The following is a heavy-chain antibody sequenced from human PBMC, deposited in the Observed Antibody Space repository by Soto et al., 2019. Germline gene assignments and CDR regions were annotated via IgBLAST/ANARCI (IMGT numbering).Heavy chain of an antibody. V-gene: IGHV1-18*01. CDR1: GYTFTSYG. J-gene: IGHJ4*02. CDR3: ARGPNPYYFDY. CDR2: INPYNGNT. Sequence: ASVKVSCKASGYTFTSYGISWVRQAPGQGLEWMGWINPYNGNTNYAQKLQGRVTITRDTSASTAYMELSSLRSEDTAVYYCARGPNPYYFDYWGQGTLVTVSS.